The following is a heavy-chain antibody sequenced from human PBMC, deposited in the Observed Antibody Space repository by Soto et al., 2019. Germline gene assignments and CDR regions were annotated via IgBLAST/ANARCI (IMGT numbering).Heavy chain of an antibody. CDR3: ARDTRTNGVCYRGRCYYGMDV. D-gene: IGHD2-8*01. CDR1: GGTFSSYA. CDR2: IIPIFGTA. Sequence: GASVKVSCKASGGTFSSYAISWVRQAPGQGLEWMGGIIPIFGTANYAQKFQGRVTITADESTSTAYMELSSLRSEDTAVYYCARDTRTNGVCYRGRCYYGMDVWGQGTTVTVSS. V-gene: IGHV1-69*13. J-gene: IGHJ6*02.